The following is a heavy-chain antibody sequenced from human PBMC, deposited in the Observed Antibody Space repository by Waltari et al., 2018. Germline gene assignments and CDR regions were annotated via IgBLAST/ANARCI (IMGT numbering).Heavy chain of an antibody. J-gene: IGHJ6*03. Sequence: QVQLVESGGGVVQPGRSLSLSCSASGFTFSRCALHRVRQAAGKGLEWVAVISYDGSNKYYADSVKGRFTISRDNSKNTLYLQMNSLRAEDTAVYYCARSGSYYPYYYYYMDVWGKGTTVTVSS. CDR3: ARSGSYYPYYYYYMDV. V-gene: IGHV3-30-3*01. CDR1: GFTFSRCA. D-gene: IGHD1-26*01. CDR2: ISYDGSNK.